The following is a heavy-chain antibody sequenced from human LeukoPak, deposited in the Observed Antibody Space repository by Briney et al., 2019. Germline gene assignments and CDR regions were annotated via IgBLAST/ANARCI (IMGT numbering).Heavy chain of an antibody. CDR2: TYYRSKWYN. CDR1: GDSVSSNSAT. Sequence: SQTLSLTCAISGDSVSSNSATWNWIRQSPSRGPEWLGRTYYRSKWYNDYAVSVKSRITINPDTSKNQFSLQLNSVTPEDTAVYYCARSPPSRLDFDYWGQGTLVTASS. J-gene: IGHJ4*02. CDR3: ARSPPSRLDFDY. D-gene: IGHD1-1*01. V-gene: IGHV6-1*01.